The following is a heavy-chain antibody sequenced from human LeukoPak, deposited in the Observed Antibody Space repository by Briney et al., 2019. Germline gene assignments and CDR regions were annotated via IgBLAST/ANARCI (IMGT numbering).Heavy chain of an antibody. CDR3: MKLPTMIIVIDTDFEY. J-gene: IGHJ4*02. CDR1: GFTLSSYE. CDR2: IDYSGGST. D-gene: IGHD2-21*01. Sequence: PGGSLRLSCTASGFTLSSYEMSWIRQAPGKGLEWVSSIDYSGGSTYYADSLQGRFTISRDNSKNTLHLQMNNVRAEDTALYYCMKLPTMIIVIDTDFEYWGQGAQVTVSS. V-gene: IGHV3-23*01.